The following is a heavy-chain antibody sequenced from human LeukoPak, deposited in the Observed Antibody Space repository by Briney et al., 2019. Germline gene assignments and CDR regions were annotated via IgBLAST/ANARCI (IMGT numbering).Heavy chain of an antibody. CDR2: FYTSGST. J-gene: IGHJ6*03. V-gene: IGHV4-4*07. Sequence: SETLSLTCTVLGAPISSYYWTWIRQPAGKGLEWIGRFYTSGSTNYNPSLKSRVTMSVDRSKNQFSLKLTSVTAADTAVYYCARDYYDSSGYYGRGGYYYMDVWGKGTTVTVSS. CDR3: ARDYYDSSGYYGRGGYYYMDV. D-gene: IGHD3-22*01. CDR1: GAPISSYY.